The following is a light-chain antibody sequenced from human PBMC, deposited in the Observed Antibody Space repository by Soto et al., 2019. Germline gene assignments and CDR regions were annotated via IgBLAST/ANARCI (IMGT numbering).Light chain of an antibody. V-gene: IGKV3-15*01. J-gene: IGKJ2*01. CDR2: GAS. CDR3: PQYHNWPPQYT. Sequence: EIVMTQSPASLSVSPGDGDTLSCRASQTVASNVAWNQQKPGQGPRLLIHGASTRAAGVPARFSGSGSGTDFTLTISSLQSEDFAVYYCPQYHNWPPQYTFGQGTKLQIK. CDR1: QTVASN.